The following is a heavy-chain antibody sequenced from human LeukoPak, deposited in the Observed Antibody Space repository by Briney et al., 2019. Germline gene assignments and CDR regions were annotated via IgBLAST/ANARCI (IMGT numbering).Heavy chain of an antibody. J-gene: IGHJ4*02. CDR3: TRQGSLGTSGYDY. CDR2: IYKTGTT. V-gene: IGHV4-39*01. Sequence: PSETLSLTCIVSGGSISTTTYYWAWVRQPPGKGLEWIGSIYKTGTTNYSPSLKSRVTISVDTSKNQFSLKLSSVTAADTAVYYCTRQGSLGTSGYDYWGQGTLVTVSS. D-gene: IGHD1-7*01. CDR1: GGSISTTTYY.